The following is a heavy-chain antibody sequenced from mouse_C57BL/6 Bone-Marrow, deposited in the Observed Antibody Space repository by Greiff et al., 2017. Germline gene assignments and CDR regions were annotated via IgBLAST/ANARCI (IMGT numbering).Heavy chain of an antibody. CDR3: TMCLHSEYPFDY. J-gene: IGHJ4*01. CDR1: GYTFTEYN. D-gene: IGHD2-10*02. Sequence: EVQRQQSGPELVKPGAAVKISCEASGYTFTEYNMNWVKQSNGKSLEWIGVINPSFGSTSYNEKLKGKATLTVDQSSSTAYMQNNILTSEDSAVYYCTMCLHSEYPFDYWGQGTSGTVSS. V-gene: IGHV1-39*01. CDR2: INPSFGST.